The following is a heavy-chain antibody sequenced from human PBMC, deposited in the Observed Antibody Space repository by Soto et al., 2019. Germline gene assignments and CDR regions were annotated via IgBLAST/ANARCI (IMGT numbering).Heavy chain of an antibody. CDR3: ARRIVSTETFDY. Sequence: SETLSLTCTVSDDSSSSYKWSWIRQPPGRRLEWIGYIDSNGGTSYNPSLQSRVTISIDTSKNQFSLKLNSVTAADTAIYYCARRIVSTETFDYWGQGTLVTVSS. CDR2: IDSNGGT. CDR1: DDSSSSYK. J-gene: IGHJ4*02. D-gene: IGHD5-12*01. V-gene: IGHV4-59*08.